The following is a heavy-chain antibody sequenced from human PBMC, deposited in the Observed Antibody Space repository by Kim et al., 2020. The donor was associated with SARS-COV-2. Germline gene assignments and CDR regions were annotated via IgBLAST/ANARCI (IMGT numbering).Heavy chain of an antibody. CDR2: VSGGGDST. CDR3: VREGRGDYVFYYYCMDV. D-gene: IGHD4-17*01. Sequence: GGSLRLSCVGSGFTFRTYAMTWVRQAPGKGLEWVSVVSGGGDSTHYADSVKGRFTISRDNSKNTLYLQINSLRAEDTAVYYCVREGRGDYVFYYYCMDV. J-gene: IGHJ6*01. V-gene: IGHV3-23*01. CDR1: GFTFRTYA.